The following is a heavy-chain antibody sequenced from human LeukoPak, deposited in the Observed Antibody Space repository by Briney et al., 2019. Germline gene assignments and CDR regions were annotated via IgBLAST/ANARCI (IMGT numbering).Heavy chain of an antibody. CDR3: ARGAHYHDSSEGFDY. CDR2: INPNSGGT. V-gene: IGHV1-2*02. D-gene: IGHD3-22*01. CDR1: GYTFTGYY. Sequence: GASVKVSCKASGYTFTGYYMYWVRQAPGQGLEWMGWINPNSGGTNYAQKFQGRVTMTRDTSISTAYMELRRLRSDDTAVYYCARGAHYHDSSEGFDYWGQGTLVSVSS. J-gene: IGHJ4*02.